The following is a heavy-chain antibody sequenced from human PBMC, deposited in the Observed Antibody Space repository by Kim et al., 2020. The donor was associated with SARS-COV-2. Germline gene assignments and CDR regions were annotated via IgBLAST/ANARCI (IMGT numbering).Heavy chain of an antibody. Sequence: ASVKVSCKASGYTFTELSMHWVRQAPGKGLEWMGGFDPDAGETIYAQKFQGRVTMTEDTSTDTAYMELRSLRSEDTAVYYCATSPAVDGTSRVYSYYYGVFICGDGDPGTVS. D-gene: IGHD6-19*01. V-gene: IGHV1-24*01. J-gene: IGHJ6*01. CDR3: ATSPAVDGTSRVYSYYYGVFI. CDR2: FDPDAGET. CDR1: GYTFTELS.